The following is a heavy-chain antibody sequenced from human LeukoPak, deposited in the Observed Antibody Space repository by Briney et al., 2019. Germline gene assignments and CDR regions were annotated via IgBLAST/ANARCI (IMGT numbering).Heavy chain of an antibody. D-gene: IGHD3-9*01. Sequence: SETLSLTCAVSGGSISSSIYYWGWIRQPLGKGLEWIGSIYYNGNTYYNTSLKSRVTISVDTSKTHFSLKLSSVTAADTAVYYCVAIEPRRRFDQMDVWGNGTTVTVSS. CDR2: IYYNGNT. CDR3: VAIEPRRRFDQMDV. V-gene: IGHV4-39*02. J-gene: IGHJ6*04. CDR1: GGSISSSIYY.